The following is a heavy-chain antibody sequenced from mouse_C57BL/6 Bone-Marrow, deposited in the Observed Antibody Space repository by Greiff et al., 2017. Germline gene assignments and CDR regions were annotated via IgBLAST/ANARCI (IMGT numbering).Heavy chain of an antibody. J-gene: IGHJ2*01. Sequence: QVQLQQSGAELVRPGTSVKMSCKASGYTFPNYWIGWAKRRPGHGLEWIGDIYPGGGYTNSNEKFKGTATLTADKYSSTAYMQFGSLTSEDSAIYYCARSWLREGYFDYWGQGTTLTVSS. CDR2: IYPGGGYT. CDR3: ARSWLREGYFDY. CDR1: GYTFPNYW. D-gene: IGHD2-2*01. V-gene: IGHV1-63*01.